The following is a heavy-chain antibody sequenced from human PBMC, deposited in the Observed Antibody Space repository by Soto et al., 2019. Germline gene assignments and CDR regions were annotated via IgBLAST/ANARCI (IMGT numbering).Heavy chain of an antibody. J-gene: IGHJ4*02. CDR3: ARARMEGIAASYYFDY. V-gene: IGHV1-46*01. Sequence: ASVKVSCKASGYTFTSYYMHWVRQAPGQGLEWMGIINPSGGSTSYAQKFQGRVTMTRDTSTSTVYMELSSLRSEDTAVYYCARARMEGIAASYYFDYWGQGTLVTVSS. CDR2: INPSGGST. D-gene: IGHD6-13*01. CDR1: GYTFTSYY.